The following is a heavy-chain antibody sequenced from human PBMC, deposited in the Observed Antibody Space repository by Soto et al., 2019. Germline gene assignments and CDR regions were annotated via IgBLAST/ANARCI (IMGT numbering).Heavy chain of an antibody. V-gene: IGHV4-31*03. Sequence: QVQLQESGPGLGKPSQTLSLTCTVSGGSINRGGYYWTWIRQHPGKGLEWIGSVYYSGSTNYNPSLNSRVTISVDTSKIQFSLKLSSVSAADTAVYYCARGAGGNFYFDYWGQGTLVTVSS. CDR3: ARGAGGNFYFDY. CDR2: VYYSGST. D-gene: IGHD2-21*02. J-gene: IGHJ4*02. CDR1: GGSINRGGYY.